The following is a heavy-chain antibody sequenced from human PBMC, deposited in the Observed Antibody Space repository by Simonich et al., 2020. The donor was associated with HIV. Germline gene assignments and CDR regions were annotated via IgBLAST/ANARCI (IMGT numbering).Heavy chain of an antibody. CDR3: AAVELGH. D-gene: IGHD1-7*01. CDR1: GYTFINYY. J-gene: IGHJ4*02. CDR2: VYPAYGET. V-gene: IGHV1-69-2*01. Sequence: EVQRVQSGAEVKKHGATVKISCQVAGYTFINYYMHGVQQAPGKGLEGRVLVYPAYGETIYAEKFQGRVTITADTSTDTAYMELSSLRSDDTAVYYCAAVELGHWGQGTLVTVSS.